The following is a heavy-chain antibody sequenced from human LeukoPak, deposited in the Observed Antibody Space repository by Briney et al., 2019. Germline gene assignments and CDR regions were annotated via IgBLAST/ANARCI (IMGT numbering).Heavy chain of an antibody. J-gene: IGHJ4*02. D-gene: IGHD4-23*01. V-gene: IGHV3-72*01. Sequence: GGSLRLSCAASGFTFSDHYMDWVRQAPGKGLEWVGRTRNKANSYTTEHAASVKGRFTISRDDSKNSLYLQMNSLKTEDTAVYYCARVPNYGGLAGIDYWGQGTLVTVSS. CDR3: ARVPNYGGLAGIDY. CDR1: GFTFSDHY. CDR2: TRNKANSYTT.